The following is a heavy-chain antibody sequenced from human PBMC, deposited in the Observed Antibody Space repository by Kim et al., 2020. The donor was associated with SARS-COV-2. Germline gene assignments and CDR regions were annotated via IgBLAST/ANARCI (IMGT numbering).Heavy chain of an antibody. CDR3: ARMVEGPPADY. V-gene: IGHV4-34*01. Sequence: SETLSLTCAVYGGSFSGYYWSWIRQPPGKGLEWIGEINHSGSTNYNPSLKSRVTISVDTSKNQFSLKLSSVTAADTAVYYCARMVEGPPADYWGQGTLVTVSS. D-gene: IGHD2-15*01. CDR1: GGSFSGYY. CDR2: INHSGST. J-gene: IGHJ4*02.